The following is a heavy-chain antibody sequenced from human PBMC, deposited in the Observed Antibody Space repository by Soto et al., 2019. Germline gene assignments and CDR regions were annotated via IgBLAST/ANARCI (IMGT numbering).Heavy chain of an antibody. CDR2: IFSSGST. Sequence: SETLSLTWTVSGGSLNTFYRSWVRQPAGKGLEWIGRIFSSGSTSFNPSLESRDAMSVDTSKNHFSLNLSSVTAADMAVYYCAREGSYSAYNFSHGIELWSLGFWVQGALVTV. D-gene: IGHD5-12*01. V-gene: IGHV4-4*07. J-gene: IGHJ4*02. CDR1: GGSLNTFY. CDR3: AREGSYSAYNFSHGIELWSLGF.